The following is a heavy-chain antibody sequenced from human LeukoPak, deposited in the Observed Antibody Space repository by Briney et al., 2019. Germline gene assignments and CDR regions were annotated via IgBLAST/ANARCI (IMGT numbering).Heavy chain of an antibody. Sequence: QPGGSLRLSCAASGFTFSSYSMNWVRQAPGKGLEWVSYISSSSSTIYYADSVKGRFTISRDNAKNSLYLQMNSLRAEDTAVYYCAREARYLGGYYFDYWGQGTLVTVSS. V-gene: IGHV3-48*01. CDR3: AREARYLGGYYFDY. CDR1: GFTFSSYS. CDR2: ISSSSSTI. D-gene: IGHD3-3*01. J-gene: IGHJ4*02.